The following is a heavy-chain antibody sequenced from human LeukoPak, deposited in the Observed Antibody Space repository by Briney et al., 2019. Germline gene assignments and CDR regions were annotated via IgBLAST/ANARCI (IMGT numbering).Heavy chain of an antibody. CDR1: GGSFSGYY. V-gene: IGHV4-34*01. D-gene: IGHD3-10*01. CDR3: ARGYRGYWSGSPRAGLYY. Sequence: SETLPLTCAVYGGSFSGYYWSWIRQPPGKGLEWIGEINHSGSTNYNPSLKSRVTISVDTSKNQFFLKLSSVTAADTAVYYCARGYRGYWSGSPRAGLYYWGQGTLVTVSS. CDR2: INHSGST. J-gene: IGHJ4*02.